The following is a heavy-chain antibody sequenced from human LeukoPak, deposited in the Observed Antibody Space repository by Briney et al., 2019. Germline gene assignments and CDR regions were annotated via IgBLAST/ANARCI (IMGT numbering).Heavy chain of an antibody. J-gene: IGHJ5*02. CDR3: ARWSVDAGSPVINWFDP. CDR1: GGSISSGGYY. Sequence: SETLSLTCTVSGGSISSGGYYWSWIRQHPGKGLEWIGYIYYSGSTYYNPSLKSRVTISVDTSKNQFSLKLSSVTAADTAVYYCARWSVDAGSPVINWFDPWGQGTLVTVSS. CDR2: IYYSGST. V-gene: IGHV4-31*03. D-gene: IGHD3-10*01.